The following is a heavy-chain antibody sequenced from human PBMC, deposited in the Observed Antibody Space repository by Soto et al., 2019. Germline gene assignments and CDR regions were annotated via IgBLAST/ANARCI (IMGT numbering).Heavy chain of an antibody. J-gene: IGHJ4*02. D-gene: IGHD6-13*01. CDR2: IIPIFGTA. Sequence: SVKVSCKAPVGTFSSYAISWVRQAPGQGLEWMGGIIPIFGTANYAQKFQGRVTITADESASTAYMELSSLRSEDTAVYYCARDGIAAAGTEGFDYWGQGTLVTVSS. CDR3: ARDGIAAAGTEGFDY. V-gene: IGHV1-69*13. CDR1: VGTFSSYA.